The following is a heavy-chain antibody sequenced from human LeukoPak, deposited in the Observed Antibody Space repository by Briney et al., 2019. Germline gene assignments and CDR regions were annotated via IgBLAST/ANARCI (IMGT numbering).Heavy chain of an antibody. CDR1: GYTFTSYY. J-gene: IGHJ4*02. D-gene: IGHD3-22*01. V-gene: IGHV1-46*01. Sequence: ASVKVSCKASGYTFTSYYMHWVRQAPGQGLEWMGIINPSGGSTSYSQKFQGRVTMTRDMSTSTIYMELISLRSEDTAVYYCATAPRGSGYYTWGQGTLVTVSS. CDR2: INPSGGST. CDR3: ATAPRGSGYYT.